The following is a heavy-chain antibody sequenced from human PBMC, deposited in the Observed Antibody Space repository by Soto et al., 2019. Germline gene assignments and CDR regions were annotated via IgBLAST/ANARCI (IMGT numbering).Heavy chain of an antibody. J-gene: IGHJ4*02. Sequence: ASVKVSCKASGGTFSSYVISWVRQAPGQGLEWMGGIIPMFGTANYAQKLQGRVTMTTDTSTSTAYMELRSLRSDDTAVYYCARDNRWYYDSSGYPNSKFDYWGQGTLVTV. V-gene: IGHV1-69*05. CDR2: IIPMFGTA. CDR3: ARDNRWYYDSSGYPNSKFDY. CDR1: GGTFSSYV. D-gene: IGHD3-22*01.